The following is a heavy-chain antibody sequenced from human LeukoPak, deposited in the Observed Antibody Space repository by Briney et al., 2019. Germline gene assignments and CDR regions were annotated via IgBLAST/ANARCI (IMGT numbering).Heavy chain of an antibody. CDR3: ARDRGPYCTNGVCYSIDP. CDR2: ISAYNGNT. J-gene: IGHJ5*02. CDR1: GYTFTSYG. D-gene: IGHD2-8*01. Sequence: ASVKVSCKASGYTFTSYGISWVRQAPGQGLGWMGWISAYNGNTNYAQKLQGRVTMTTDTSTSTAYMELRSLRSDDTAVYYCARDRGPYCTNGVCYSIDPWGQGTLVTVSS. V-gene: IGHV1-18*01.